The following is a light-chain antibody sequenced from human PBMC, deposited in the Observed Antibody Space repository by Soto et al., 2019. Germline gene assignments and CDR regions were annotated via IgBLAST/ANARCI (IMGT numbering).Light chain of an antibody. V-gene: IGLV2-23*01. Sequence: QSVLTQPASVSGSPGQSITISCTGTSSDVGSYNLVSWYQQHPAKAPKLMIYEGSKRPSGISNRFSGSKSDSTASLTISGLQAEDEADYYCCSYAGSGILVFGGGTQLTVL. CDR3: CSYAGSGILV. CDR2: EGS. CDR1: SSDVGSYNL. J-gene: IGLJ3*02.